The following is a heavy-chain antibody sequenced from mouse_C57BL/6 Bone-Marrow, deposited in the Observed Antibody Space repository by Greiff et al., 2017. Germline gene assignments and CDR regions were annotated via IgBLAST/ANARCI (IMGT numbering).Heavy chain of an antibody. D-gene: IGHD1-1*01. CDR1: GYAFSSSW. J-gene: IGHJ3*01. CDR3: AKRGYYGSSYEGFAY. Sequence: VKLVESGPELVKPGASVKISCKASGYAFSSSWMNWVKQRPGKGLEWIGRIYPGDGDTNYNGKFKGKATLTAEKSSSTAYMQLSSLTSEDSAVYFYAKRGYYGSSYEGFAYWGQGTLVTVSA. CDR2: IYPGDGDT. V-gene: IGHV1-82*01.